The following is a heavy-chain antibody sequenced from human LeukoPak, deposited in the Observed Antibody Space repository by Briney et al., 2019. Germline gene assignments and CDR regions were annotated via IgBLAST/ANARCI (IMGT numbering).Heavy chain of an antibody. CDR1: GYTFTSYG. D-gene: IGHD2-2*01. CDR3: AIVVPAAIRWFDP. Sequence: ASVKVSCKASGYTFTSYGISWVRQAPGQGLEWMGWISAYSGNTNYAQKLQGRVTMTTDTSTSTAYMELRSLRSDDTAVYYCAIVVPAAIRWFDPWGQGTLVTVSS. CDR2: ISAYSGNT. V-gene: IGHV1-18*01. J-gene: IGHJ5*02.